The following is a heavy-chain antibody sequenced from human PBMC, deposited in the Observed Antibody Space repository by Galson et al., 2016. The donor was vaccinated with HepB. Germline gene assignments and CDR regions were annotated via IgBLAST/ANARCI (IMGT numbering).Heavy chain of an antibody. Sequence: SLRLSCAASGFTFSNLWMSWVRQAPGKGLEWVGRIRSEIDGGTTDFAAPVKGRFTISRDDSKNTLYLQMNSLKTDDTAVYYCTTGIEVAGPLGFDYWGQGTLVTVSS. V-gene: IGHV3-15*01. CDR2: IRSEIDGGTT. CDR3: TTGIEVAGPLGFDY. CDR1: GFTFSNLW. J-gene: IGHJ4*02. D-gene: IGHD6-19*01.